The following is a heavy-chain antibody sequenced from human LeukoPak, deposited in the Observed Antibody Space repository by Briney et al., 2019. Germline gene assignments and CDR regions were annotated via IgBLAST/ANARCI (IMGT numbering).Heavy chain of an antibody. D-gene: IGHD6-13*01. J-gene: IGHJ5*02. Sequence: SETLSLTCTVSGGSISSYYWNWIRQPPGKGLEWIGYIYYSGSANYNPSLKSRVTISLDTSKNQFSLKLTSVTTADTAVFYCARTHSSSLIWFDPWGQGTLVIVSS. V-gene: IGHV4-59*01. CDR3: ARTHSSSLIWFDP. CDR1: GGSISSYY. CDR2: IYYSGSA.